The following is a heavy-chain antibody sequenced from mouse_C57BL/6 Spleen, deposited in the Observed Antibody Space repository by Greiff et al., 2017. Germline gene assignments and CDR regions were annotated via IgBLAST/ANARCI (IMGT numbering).Heavy chain of an antibody. V-gene: IGHV2-2*01. J-gene: IGHJ4*01. D-gene: IGHD2-3*01. CDR1: GFSLTSYG. Sequence: VQLQQSGPGLVQPSQSLSITCTVSGFSLTSYGVHWVRQSPGTGLEWLGVIWSGGSTDYNAAFISRLSISKDNSKSQVFFKMNSLQADDTAIYXCARMGGYYPYYYAMDYWGQGTSVTVSS. CDR2: IWSGGST. CDR3: ARMGGYYPYYYAMDY.